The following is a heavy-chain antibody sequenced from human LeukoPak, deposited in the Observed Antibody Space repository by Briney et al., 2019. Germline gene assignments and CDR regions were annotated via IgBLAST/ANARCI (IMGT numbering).Heavy chain of an antibody. V-gene: IGHV1-69*05. J-gene: IGHJ4*02. Sequence: SVKVSCKGSVGTFSSYAISWVRQAPGQGLEWMGGIIPIFGTANYAQKFQGRVTITTDESTSTAYMELSSLRSEDTAVYYCAVPRDGYNSWDYWGQGTLVTVSS. CDR1: VGTFSSYA. D-gene: IGHD5-24*01. CDR2: IIPIFGTA. CDR3: AVPRDGYNSWDY.